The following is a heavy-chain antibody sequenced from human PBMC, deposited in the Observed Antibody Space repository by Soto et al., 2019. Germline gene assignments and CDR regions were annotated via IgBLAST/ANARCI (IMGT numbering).Heavy chain of an antibody. D-gene: IGHD3-22*01. Sequence: PSETLSLTCAVYGGSFSGYYWSWIRQPPGKGLEWIGEINHSGSTNYNPSLKSRVTISVDTSKNQFSLKLSSVTAADTAVYYCAREYPVVVTGYYYGMDVWGQGTTVTVSS. CDR2: INHSGST. CDR1: GGSFSGYY. J-gene: IGHJ6*02. CDR3: AREYPVVVTGYYYGMDV. V-gene: IGHV4-34*01.